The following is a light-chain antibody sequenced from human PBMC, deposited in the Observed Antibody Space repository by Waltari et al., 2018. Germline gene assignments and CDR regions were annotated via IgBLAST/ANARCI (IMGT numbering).Light chain of an antibody. Sequence: DIQMTQSPSSLSASVGDRVTITCQASQDISNYLNWYQQKPGKAPKLLIYDASNLETGVPSRFSGSGSGTDFTFTISSLQPEDIATYYCQQCDNLPYTFGQGTKLEIK. J-gene: IGKJ2*01. CDR2: DAS. CDR1: QDISNY. CDR3: QQCDNLPYT. V-gene: IGKV1-33*01.